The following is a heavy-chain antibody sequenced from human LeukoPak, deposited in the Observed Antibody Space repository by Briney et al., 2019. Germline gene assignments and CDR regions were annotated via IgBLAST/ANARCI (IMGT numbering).Heavy chain of an antibody. J-gene: IGHJ4*02. CDR3: TTVSHFYL. CDR2: IKYDGTT. D-gene: IGHD2/OR15-2a*01. CDR1: GVRFSDAG. Sequence: GGSLRLSCATSGVRFSDAGLSWGRQAPGKGLEWVGRIKYDGTTDYAAPVKGRFTISRDVSKATLYLQTNSLKTEDTAIYYCTTVSHFYLGGQGTLVTVSS. V-gene: IGHV3-15*01.